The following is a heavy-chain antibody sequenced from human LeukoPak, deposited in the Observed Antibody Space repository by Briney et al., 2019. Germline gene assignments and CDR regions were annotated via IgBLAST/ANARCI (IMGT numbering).Heavy chain of an antibody. V-gene: IGHV3-23*01. Sequence: GGSLRLSCAASGFTFSSYGMSWVRQAPGKGLEWVSAISGSGGGTYYADSVKGRFIISRDNSKNTLYLQMNSLRAEDTAVYYCARRGSYPRGLFDYWGQGTLVTVSS. J-gene: IGHJ4*02. CDR1: GFTFSSYG. CDR2: ISGSGGGT. CDR3: ARRGSYPRGLFDY. D-gene: IGHD3-10*01.